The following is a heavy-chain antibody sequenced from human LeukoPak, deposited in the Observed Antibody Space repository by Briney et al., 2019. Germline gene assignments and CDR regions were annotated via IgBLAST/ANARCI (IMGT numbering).Heavy chain of an antibody. V-gene: IGHV3-33*01. CDR1: GFTFSSYG. CDR3: ASALDYYDTRDIDY. J-gene: IGHJ4*02. CDR2: IWYDGSNK. D-gene: IGHD3-22*01. Sequence: PGGSLRLSCAASGFTFSSYGMHWVRQAPGKGLEWVAVIWYDGSNKYYANSVKGGFTISRDNSKNTMYLQMNSLRAEDTAVYYCASALDYYDTRDIDYWGQGTLVTVSS.